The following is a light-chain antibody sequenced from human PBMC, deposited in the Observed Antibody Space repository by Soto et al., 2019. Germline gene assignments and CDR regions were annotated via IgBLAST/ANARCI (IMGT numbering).Light chain of an antibody. Sequence: EIGMTQSPATLSASVGERATLSCRASPTVISKLAWYQQKPGQAPRILIYGASTRATGIPARFTGCGSGTEFTLTISSLQSEDFADYYCQQYNDWPPQLTFRGGTKVECK. V-gene: IGKV3-15*01. J-gene: IGKJ4*01. CDR2: GAS. CDR1: PTVISK. CDR3: QQYNDWPPQLT.